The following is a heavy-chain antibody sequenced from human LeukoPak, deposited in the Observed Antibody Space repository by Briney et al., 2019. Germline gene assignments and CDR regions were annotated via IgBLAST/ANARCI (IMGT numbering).Heavy chain of an antibody. V-gene: IGHV3-23*01. CDR1: GFTVSSNY. Sequence: PGGSLRLSCAASGFTVSSNYMSWVRQAPGKGLEWVSAISGSGGSTYYADSVKGRFTISRDNSKNTLYLQMNSLRAEDTALYYCAKASVWDSSGVNWFDPWGQGTLVTVSS. D-gene: IGHD3-22*01. J-gene: IGHJ5*02. CDR3: AKASVWDSSGVNWFDP. CDR2: ISGSGGST.